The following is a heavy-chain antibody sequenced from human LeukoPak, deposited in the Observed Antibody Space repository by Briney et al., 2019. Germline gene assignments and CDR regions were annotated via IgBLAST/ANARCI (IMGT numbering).Heavy chain of an antibody. V-gene: IGHV3-33*01. J-gene: IGHJ4*02. CDR1: GFTFSSYG. D-gene: IGHD6-6*01. CDR3: ARDPYSSSPYFDY. Sequence: GGSLRLSCAASGFTFSSYGMHWVRQAPGKGLEWVAVIWYDGSNKYYADSVKGRFTISRDNSKNTLYLHMSSLRAEDTAVYYCARDPYSSSPYFDYWGQGTLVTVSS. CDR2: IWYDGSNK.